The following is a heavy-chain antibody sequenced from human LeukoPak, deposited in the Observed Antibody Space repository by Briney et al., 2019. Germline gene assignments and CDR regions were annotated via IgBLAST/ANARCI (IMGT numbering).Heavy chain of an antibody. CDR2: ISGSGGST. CDR1: GFTFSTYA. Sequence: GGSLRLSCAASGFTFSTYAMSWVRQAPGKGLEWVSAISGSGGSTYYADSVKGRFTISRDNSKNTLYLQMNSLRAEDTAVYYCAKDGCSSTSCYNDYWGQGTLVTASS. J-gene: IGHJ4*02. D-gene: IGHD2-2*02. CDR3: AKDGCSSTSCYNDY. V-gene: IGHV3-23*01.